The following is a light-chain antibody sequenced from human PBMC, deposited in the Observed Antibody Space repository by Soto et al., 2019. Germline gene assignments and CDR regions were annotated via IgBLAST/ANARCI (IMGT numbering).Light chain of an antibody. Sequence: EIVLTQSPGTLSLSPGERATLSCRASQSVSSSYLAWYQQKPGQAPRLLIYGASSRATGIPDRFSGSGSGTDFTLTISRLAPEDFAVYYCHQYDSSPPTFGGGTKVEIK. CDR3: HQYDSSPPT. CDR2: GAS. J-gene: IGKJ4*01. V-gene: IGKV3-20*01. CDR1: QSVSSSY.